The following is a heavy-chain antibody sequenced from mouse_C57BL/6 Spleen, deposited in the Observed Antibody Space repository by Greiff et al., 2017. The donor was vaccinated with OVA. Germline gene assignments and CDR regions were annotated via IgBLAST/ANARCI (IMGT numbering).Heavy chain of an antibody. CDR3: TAGTEKAWFAY. J-gene: IGHJ3*01. Sequence: VQLQQSGAELVRPGASVKLSCTASGFNIIDDYMHWVKQRPEQGLEWIGWFVPENGDTEYAPTFPGKATITAETSSNTAYLQRSSLTSEDTAVYYCTAGTEKAWFAYWGQGTLVTVSA. CDR2: FVPENGDT. D-gene: IGHD4-1*01. V-gene: IGHV14-4*01. CDR1: GFNIIDDY.